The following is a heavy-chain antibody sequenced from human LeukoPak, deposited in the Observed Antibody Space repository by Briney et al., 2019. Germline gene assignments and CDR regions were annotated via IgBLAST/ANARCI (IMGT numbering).Heavy chain of an antibody. CDR2: LNGGGNT. CDR1: GFIVSGNY. Sequence: GTLSLTCAASGFIVSGNYMTWVRQAPGKGLEWISTLNGGGNTYYAPSVKGRFTISIDTSKNPLYLQMNCLRAEDTAVYYCARGLAGSGSDCCPFEYWGQGTLVTVSS. CDR3: ARGLAGSGSDCCPFEY. J-gene: IGHJ4*02. D-gene: IGHD2-21*02. V-gene: IGHV3-66*01.